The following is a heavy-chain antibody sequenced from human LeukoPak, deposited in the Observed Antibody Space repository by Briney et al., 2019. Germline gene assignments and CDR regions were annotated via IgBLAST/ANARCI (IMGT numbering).Heavy chain of an antibody. CDR1: GGSFSGYY. D-gene: IGHD3-3*02. J-gene: IGHJ5*02. Sequence: SETLSLTCAVYGGSFSGYYWSWIRQPPGKGLEWIGEINHSGSTNYNPSLKGRVTMSVDTSKNQFSLKLSSVTAADTAVYYCARGRAFNWFDPWGQGTLVTVSS. CDR3: ARGRAFNWFDP. V-gene: IGHV4-34*01. CDR2: INHSGST.